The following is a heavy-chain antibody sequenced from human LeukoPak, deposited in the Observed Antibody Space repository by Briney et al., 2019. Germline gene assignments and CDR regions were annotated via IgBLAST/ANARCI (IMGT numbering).Heavy chain of an antibody. D-gene: IGHD3-10*01. CDR1: GFTFGSYS. J-gene: IGHJ4*02. V-gene: IGHV3-21*01. Sequence: PGGSLRLSCAASGFTFGSYSMNWVRQAPGKGLEWVSSISSSSSYICYADSVKGRFTISRDNAKNSLYLQMNSLRAEDTAVYYCARDLEGSGSYSYWGQGTLVTVSS. CDR2: ISSSSSYI. CDR3: ARDLEGSGSYSY.